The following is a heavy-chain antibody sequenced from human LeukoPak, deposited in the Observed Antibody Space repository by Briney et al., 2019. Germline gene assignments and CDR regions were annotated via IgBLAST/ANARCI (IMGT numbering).Heavy chain of an antibody. Sequence: GGSLRLSCAASGFTFSSYSMNWVRQAPGKGLEWVSSISSSSSYIYYADSVKGRFTISRDSAKNSLYLQMNSLRAEDTAVYYCARDSSSGSLNWFDPWGQGTLVTVSS. CDR3: ARDSSSGSLNWFDP. V-gene: IGHV3-21*01. CDR1: GFTFSSYS. J-gene: IGHJ5*02. CDR2: ISSSSSYI. D-gene: IGHD1-26*01.